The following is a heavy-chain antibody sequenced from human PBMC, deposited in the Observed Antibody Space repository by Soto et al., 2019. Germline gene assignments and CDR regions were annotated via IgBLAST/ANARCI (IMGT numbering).Heavy chain of an antibody. J-gene: IGHJ4*02. D-gene: IGHD6-13*01. CDR2: INHSGRT. CDR1: GGSISGHY. Sequence: QVQLQQWGAGLLKPSETLSLTCAVYGGSISGHYWNWIRQPPGKGLEWIGEINHSGRTNYNPSLQSRVTMSVDTSKNQFSLNLGSVTAADTAVYYCARGNIAAALVYWGRGTQVTVSS. V-gene: IGHV4-34*01. CDR3: ARGNIAAALVY.